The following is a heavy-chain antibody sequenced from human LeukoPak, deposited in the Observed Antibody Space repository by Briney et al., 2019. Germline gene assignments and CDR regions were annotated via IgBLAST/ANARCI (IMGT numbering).Heavy chain of an antibody. CDR1: GGTFSSYA. Sequence: AASVKVSCKASGGTFSSYAISWVRQAPGQGLGWMGGIIPIFGTANYAQKFQGRVTITTDESTSTAYMELSSLRSEDTAVYYCAREAGWHYFQHWGQGTLVTVSS. CDR3: AREAGWHYFQH. CDR2: IIPIFGTA. V-gene: IGHV1-69*05. D-gene: IGHD2-15*01. J-gene: IGHJ1*01.